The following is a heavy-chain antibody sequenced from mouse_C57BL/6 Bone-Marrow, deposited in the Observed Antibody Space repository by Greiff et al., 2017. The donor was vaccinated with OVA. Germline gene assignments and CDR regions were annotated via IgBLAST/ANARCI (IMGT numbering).Heavy chain of an antibody. CDR1: GFTFSSYA. V-gene: IGHV5-4*01. CDR2: ISDGGSYT. J-gene: IGHJ1*03. D-gene: IGHD1-1*01. CDR3: ARDKHYGSSGWYCDV. Sequence: EVKVVESGGGLVKPGGSLKLSCAASGFTFSSYAMSWVRQTPEKRLEWVATISDGGSYTYYPDNVKGRFTISRDNAKNNLYLQMSHLKSEDTAMYYCARDKHYGSSGWYCDVWGTGTTVTVSS.